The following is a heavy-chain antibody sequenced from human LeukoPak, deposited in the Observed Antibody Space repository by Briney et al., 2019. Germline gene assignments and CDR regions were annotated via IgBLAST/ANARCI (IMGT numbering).Heavy chain of an antibody. CDR3: AKDGYCSSTSCYRTETSGYYYYYMDV. Sequence: SGGSLRLSCAASGFTFSSYWMHWVRQAPGKGLVWVSRINSDGSSTTYADSVKGRFTISRDNAKNTLYLQMNSLRAEDTAVYYCAKDGYCSSTSCYRTETSGYYYYYMDVWGKGTTVTISS. CDR2: INSDGSST. J-gene: IGHJ6*03. CDR1: GFTFSSYW. V-gene: IGHV3-74*01. D-gene: IGHD2-2*02.